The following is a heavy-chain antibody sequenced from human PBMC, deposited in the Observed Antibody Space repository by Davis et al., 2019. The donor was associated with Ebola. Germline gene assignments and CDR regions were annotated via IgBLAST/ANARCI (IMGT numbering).Heavy chain of an antibody. D-gene: IGHD6-19*01. V-gene: IGHV5-10-1*04. Sequence: KVSCKASGYSFTMYWISWVRQMPGKGLAWMETIDPSDSHTKKSPSFQGQVTISADRSTSTAYLQWSSLKASDTAMYYCALTNIPVADPAHFDSWGQGALVTVSS. CDR1: GYSFTMYW. CDR3: ALTNIPVADPAHFDS. CDR2: IDPSDSHT. J-gene: IGHJ4*02.